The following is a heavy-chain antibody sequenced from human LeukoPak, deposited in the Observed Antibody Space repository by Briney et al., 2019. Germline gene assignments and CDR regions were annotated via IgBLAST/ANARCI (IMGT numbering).Heavy chain of an antibody. V-gene: IGHV1-46*01. D-gene: IGHD2-2*01. CDR2: INPSGGST. J-gene: IGHJ4*02. Sequence: ASVKVSCKASGYTFTSYYMHWVRLAPGQGLEWMGIINPSGGSTSYAQKFQGRVTMTRDMSTSTVYMELSSLRSEDTAVYYCARDCSSTSCYLGYDYWGQGTLVTVSS. CDR3: ARDCSSTSCYLGYDY. CDR1: GYTFTSYY.